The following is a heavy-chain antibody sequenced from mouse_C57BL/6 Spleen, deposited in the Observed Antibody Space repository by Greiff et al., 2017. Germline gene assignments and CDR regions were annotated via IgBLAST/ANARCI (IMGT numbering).Heavy chain of an antibody. CDR3: ARYLYGNFAY. V-gene: IGHV1-50*01. J-gene: IGHJ3*01. D-gene: IGHD2-1*01. CDR2: IDPSDSYT. Sequence: VQLQQPGAELVKPGASVKLSCKASGYTFTSYWMQWVKQRPGQGLEWIGEIDPSDSYTNYNPKFKGKATLTVDTSSSTAYMQLSSLTSEDSAVYYCARYLYGNFAYWGQGTLVTVSA. CDR1: GYTFTSYW.